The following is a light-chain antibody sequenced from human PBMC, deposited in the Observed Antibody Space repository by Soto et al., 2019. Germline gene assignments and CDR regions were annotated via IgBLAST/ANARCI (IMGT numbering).Light chain of an antibody. V-gene: IGKV1-5*03. CDR1: QSISSW. J-gene: IGKJ2*02. Sequence: DIQMTQSPSTLSASVGDRVTITCRASQSISSWLAWYQQKPGKAPKLLIYKASSLESGVPSRFSGSGSGTEFTLTIRSLQPYDFATYYCQQYNSWWTFGQGTKLEIK. CDR2: KAS. CDR3: QQYNSWWT.